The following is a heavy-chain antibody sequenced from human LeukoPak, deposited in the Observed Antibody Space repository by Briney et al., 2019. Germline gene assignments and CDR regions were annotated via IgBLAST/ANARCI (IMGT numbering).Heavy chain of an antibody. CDR2: IYHSGST. CDR1: GGSISSSNW. Sequence: SETLSLTCAVSGGSISSSNWWSWVRQPPGKGLEWIGEIYHSGSTYYNPSLESRVTISVDTSKNQFSLKLSSVTAADTAVYYCARYDSSGYNAFDIWGQGTMVTVSS. CDR3: ARYDSSGYNAFDI. V-gene: IGHV4-4*02. J-gene: IGHJ3*02. D-gene: IGHD3-22*01.